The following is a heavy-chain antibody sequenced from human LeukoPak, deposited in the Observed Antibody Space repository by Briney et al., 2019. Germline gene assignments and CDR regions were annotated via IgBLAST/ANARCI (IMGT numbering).Heavy chain of an antibody. CDR1: GFTFNTYA. J-gene: IGHJ5*02. Sequence: GGSLRLSCAASGFTFNTYAMSWVRQAPGKGLEWVSRISGSSGSTSFADSAEGRFTISRDNSKNTLYLQMNSLRAEDTAIYYCARDYTGYFPWGQGTLVIVSS. CDR2: ISGSSGST. V-gene: IGHV3-23*01. D-gene: IGHD3-9*01. CDR3: ARDYTGYFP.